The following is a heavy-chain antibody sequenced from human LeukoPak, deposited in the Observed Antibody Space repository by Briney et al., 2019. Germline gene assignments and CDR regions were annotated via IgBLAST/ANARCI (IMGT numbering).Heavy chain of an antibody. CDR2: IYYSGST. CDR1: GGSISSSSYY. Sequence: PSETLSLTCTVSGGSISSSSYYWGWIRQPPGKGLEWIGSIYYSGSTYYNPSLKSRVTISVDTSKNQFSLKLSSVTAADTAVYYCARAYSSGWYPTYYFDYWGQGTLVTVSS. D-gene: IGHD6-19*01. J-gene: IGHJ4*02. V-gene: IGHV4-39*07. CDR3: ARAYSSGWYPTYYFDY.